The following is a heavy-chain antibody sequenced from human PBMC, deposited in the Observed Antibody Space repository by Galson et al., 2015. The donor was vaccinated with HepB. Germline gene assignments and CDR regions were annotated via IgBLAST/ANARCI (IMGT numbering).Heavy chain of an antibody. D-gene: IGHD2-2*02. CDR1: GYTFTGYY. CDR3: ARSAGCSSTSCYNALFDY. J-gene: IGHJ4*02. Sequence: SVKVSCKASGYTFTGYYMHWVRQAPGQGLEWMGWINPNSGGTNYAQKFQGRVTMTRDTSISTAYMELSRLRSDDTAVYYCARSAGCSSTSCYNALFDYWGQGTLVTVSS. V-gene: IGHV1-2*02. CDR2: INPNSGGT.